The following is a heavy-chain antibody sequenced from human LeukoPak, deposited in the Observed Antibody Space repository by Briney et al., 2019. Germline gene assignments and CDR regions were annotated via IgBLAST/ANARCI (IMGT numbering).Heavy chain of an antibody. V-gene: IGHV4-31*03. Sequence: SQTLSLTCTVSGGSISSGGYYWSWIRQHPGKGLEWIGYIYYSGSTYYNPSLKSRVTISVDTSRNQFSLKLSSVTAADTAVNYCARESELYYYDSSGYYYFDYWGQGTLVTVSS. J-gene: IGHJ4*02. CDR2: IYYSGST. CDR3: ARESELYYYDSSGYYYFDY. CDR1: GGSISSGGYY. D-gene: IGHD3-22*01.